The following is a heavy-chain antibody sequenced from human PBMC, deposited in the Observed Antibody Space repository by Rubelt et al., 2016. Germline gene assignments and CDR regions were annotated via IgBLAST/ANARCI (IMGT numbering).Heavy chain of an antibody. CDR2: VCSDGRTT. Sequence: GGGLDQTRGSLRLSCAASGLTFSDHWMHWGRQAPGKGLGWGSRVCSDGRTTNSADSVKSRGTLSRDNARNTLYLHMKRLRAEDTAVYYCARGGGGGSDGAFDIWGQGTMVTVSS. D-gene: IGHD3-16*01. CDR1: GLTFSDHW. V-gene: IGHV3-74*01. CDR3: ARGGGGGSDGAFDI. J-gene: IGHJ3*02.